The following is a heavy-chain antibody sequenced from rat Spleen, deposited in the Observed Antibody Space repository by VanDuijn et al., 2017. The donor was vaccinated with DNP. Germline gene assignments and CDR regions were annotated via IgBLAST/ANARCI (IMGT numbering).Heavy chain of an antibody. CDR1: GFTFSDYA. CDR3: AREFPWAHYFDY. V-gene: IGHV5-17*01. J-gene: IGHJ2*01. Sequence: EVQLVESGGGLVQPGNSLKLSCAASGFTFSDYAMAWVRQSPKKGLEWVATIIYDGSSTFYRDSVKGRFTISRDNAKSTLYLQMDSLRSEDTATYYCAREFPWAHYFDYWGQGIMVTVSS. CDR2: IIYDGSST. D-gene: IGHD3-8*01.